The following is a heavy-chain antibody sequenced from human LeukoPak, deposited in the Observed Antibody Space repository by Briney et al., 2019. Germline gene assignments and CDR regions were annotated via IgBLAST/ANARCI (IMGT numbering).Heavy chain of an antibody. Sequence: ASVKVSCKASGYTFTSYAMNWVRQAPGQGLEWMGWINTNTGNPTYAQGFTGRFVFSLDTSVSTAYLQISSLKAEDTAVYYCARDQRGDGYQHRASLGYWGQGTLVTVSS. CDR3: ARDQRGDGYQHRASLGY. V-gene: IGHV7-4-1*02. CDR2: INTNTGNP. J-gene: IGHJ4*02. CDR1: GYTFTSYA. D-gene: IGHD5-24*01.